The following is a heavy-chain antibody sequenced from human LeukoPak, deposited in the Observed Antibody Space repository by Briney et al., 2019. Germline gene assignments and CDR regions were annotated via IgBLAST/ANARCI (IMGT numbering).Heavy chain of an antibody. CDR1: GFTFSNAW. CDR2: IKSKTDGGTT. V-gene: IGHV3-15*01. CDR3: TTDIDVYNWNDSMYYYYMDV. J-gene: IGHJ6*03. D-gene: IGHD1-20*01. Sequence: GGSLRLSCAASGFTFSNAWMSWVRQAPGKGLEWVGRIKSKTDGGTTDYAAPVKGRFTISRDDSKNTLYLQMNSLKTEDTAVYYCTTDIDVYNWNDSMYYYYMDVWGKGTTVTVSS.